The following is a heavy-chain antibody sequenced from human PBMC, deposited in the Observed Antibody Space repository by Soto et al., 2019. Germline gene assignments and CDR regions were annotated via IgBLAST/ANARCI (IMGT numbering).Heavy chain of an antibody. CDR1: GLMFDDYA. CDR3: ATDGSSSLEWGGRH. Sequence: EVQLVESGGGMVQPGGSLRLSCRGSGLMFDDYAMHWVRQSPGKGLEWVSGISWNSRTVTYADSVRGRFLISRDNAENSLVLNLNSLTSEDTAVYFCATDGSSSLEWGGRHWGQGILVTVSS. CDR2: ISWNSRTV. V-gene: IGHV3-9*01. J-gene: IGHJ4*02. D-gene: IGHD3-3*01.